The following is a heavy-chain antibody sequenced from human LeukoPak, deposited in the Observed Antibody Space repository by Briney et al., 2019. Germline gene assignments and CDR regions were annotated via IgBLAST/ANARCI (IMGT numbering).Heavy chain of an antibody. V-gene: IGHV3-11*04. CDR2: ISSSGSTI. D-gene: IGHD2-2*03. J-gene: IGHJ3*02. Sequence: GGSLRLSCAASGFTFSDYYMSWIRQAPGKGLEWVSYISSSGSTIYYADSVKGRFTISRDNAKNSLYLQMNSLRAEDTAVYYCAREGGYCSSTSCKSDAFDIWGQGTMVTVSS. CDR1: GFTFSDYY. CDR3: AREGGYCSSTSCKSDAFDI.